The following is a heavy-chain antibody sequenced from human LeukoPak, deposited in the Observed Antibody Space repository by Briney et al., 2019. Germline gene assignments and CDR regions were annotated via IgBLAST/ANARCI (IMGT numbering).Heavy chain of an antibody. CDR1: GFTVSRNY. D-gene: IGHD3-3*01. CDR3: ARGCDFWSGYYYESCY. CDR2: IYSGGST. Sequence: GGSLRLSCGASGFTVSRNYMSWVRQAPGKGLEWVSVIYSGGSTYYADSVKGRFTISRDNSKNTLYLQMNSLRAEDTAVYYCARGCDFWSGYYYESCYWGQGTLVTVSS. V-gene: IGHV3-53*01. J-gene: IGHJ4*02.